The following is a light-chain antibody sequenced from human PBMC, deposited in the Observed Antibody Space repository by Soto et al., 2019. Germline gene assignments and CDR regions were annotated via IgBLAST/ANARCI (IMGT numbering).Light chain of an antibody. Sequence: EIVLTQSPGTLSLSPGERATLSCRASQSVSSSYLAWYQQKPGQAPRLFIYGASSRATDIPDRFSGSGSGTDFTLTISRLEPEDFAVYYCQQYDTSPPKYTFGQGTKLEIK. J-gene: IGKJ2*01. CDR1: QSVSSSY. V-gene: IGKV3-20*01. CDR2: GAS. CDR3: QQYDTSPPKYT.